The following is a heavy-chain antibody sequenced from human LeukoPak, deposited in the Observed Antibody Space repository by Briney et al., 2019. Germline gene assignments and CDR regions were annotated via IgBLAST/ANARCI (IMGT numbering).Heavy chain of an antibody. CDR3: ARGSSWSRANFDY. Sequence: SETLSLTCTVSGGSISSYYWSWIRQPPGKGLEWIGYIYSSGSTNYNPSLKSRVTISVDTSKNQFSLNLSSVTAADTAVYYCARGSSWSRANFDYWGQGTLVTVSS. CDR1: GGSISSYY. V-gene: IGHV4-59*01. D-gene: IGHD6-13*01. CDR2: IYSSGST. J-gene: IGHJ4*02.